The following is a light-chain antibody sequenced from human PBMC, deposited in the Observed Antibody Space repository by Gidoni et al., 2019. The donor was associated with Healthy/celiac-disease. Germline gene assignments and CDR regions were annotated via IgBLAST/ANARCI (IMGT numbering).Light chain of an antibody. Sequence: EIVLTQSPGTLSFSPGERAALSCRASQTVTSSYLAWYQQKPGQAPRLLIYGASSRATGIPDRFSGSGYGTDFTLTISRLEPEDFAVYYCQQYGSSPYTFGQXTKLEIK. CDR1: QTVTSSY. V-gene: IGKV3-20*01. CDR2: GAS. J-gene: IGKJ2*01. CDR3: QQYGSSPYT.